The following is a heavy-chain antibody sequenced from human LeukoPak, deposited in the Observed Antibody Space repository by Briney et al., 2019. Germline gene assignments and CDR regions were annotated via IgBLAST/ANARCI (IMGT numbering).Heavy chain of an antibody. CDR2: IYVTGST. D-gene: IGHD3-22*01. V-gene: IGHV4-4*07. J-gene: IGHJ6*03. CDR1: GASIINYY. Sequence: SETLSLTCTVSGASIINYYWSWIRQPAGTGLEWVGRIYVTGSTIYNPSLQSRLSMSVDTSKNQFSLRLTSVTAADTAVYYCARLKYYDSTGYSPGYYMDVWGKGITVTVSS. CDR3: ARLKYYDSTGYSPGYYMDV.